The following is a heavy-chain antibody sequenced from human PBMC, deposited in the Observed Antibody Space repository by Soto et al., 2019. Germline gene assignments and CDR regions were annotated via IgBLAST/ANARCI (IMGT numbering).Heavy chain of an antibody. CDR1: GGAISCGDYY. V-gene: IGHV4-30-4*01. D-gene: IGHD6-6*01. J-gene: IGHJ4*02. CDR3: ARVGSSIATRPFDY. Sequence: QVHLQESGPGLVKTSQTQSLTCTVTGGAISCGDYYWSWIRQPPGKGLEWIGYIYYSGSTYYNPSLKSRVTISVDTSKNQFSLKLSSVTAADTAVYYCARVGSSIATRPFDYWGQGTLVTVSS. CDR2: IYYSGST.